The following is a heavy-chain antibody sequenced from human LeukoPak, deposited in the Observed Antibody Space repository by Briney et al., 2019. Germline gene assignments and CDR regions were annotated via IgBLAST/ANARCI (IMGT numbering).Heavy chain of an antibody. CDR1: GFTFDDYA. D-gene: IGHD3-10*01. V-gene: IGHV3-9*01. J-gene: IGHJ4*02. Sequence: GGSLRLSCAASGFTFDDYAMHWVRQPPGKGLEWVSGISWNSGSIGYADSGKGRFTISRDNAKNSLYLQMNSLRAEDTALYYCANSPMVRGVIVGLEYWGQGTLVTVSS. CDR2: ISWNSGSI. CDR3: ANSPMVRGVIVGLEY.